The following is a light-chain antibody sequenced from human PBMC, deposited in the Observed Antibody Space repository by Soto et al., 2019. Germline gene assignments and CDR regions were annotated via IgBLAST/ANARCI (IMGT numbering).Light chain of an antibody. J-gene: IGKJ1*01. CDR3: QQYGNSRPWT. Sequence: EIVLTQSPGTLSLSPGERATLSCRASQSVSSSYLAWYQQKPGQAPRLLIHGASSRATGIPDRFSGSVSGTDFTLTISRLEPEDFAVYYCQQYGNSRPWTFGQGTKVDIK. V-gene: IGKV3-20*01. CDR1: QSVSSSY. CDR2: GAS.